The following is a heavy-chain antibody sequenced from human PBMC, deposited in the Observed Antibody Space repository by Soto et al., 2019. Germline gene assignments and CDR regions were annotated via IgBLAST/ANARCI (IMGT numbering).Heavy chain of an antibody. J-gene: IGHJ4*02. CDR3: TTAGPAIAVAGSDFDS. CDR1: GLTFSNAW. V-gene: IGHV3-15*01. Sequence: EVQLVESGGGLVKPGGSLRLSCAASGLTFSNAWMNWVRQAPGKGLEWVGRIKSNTVGGTTDYAAPVKGRFTISRDDSKNTLYLQMNSLNSEDTAVYYCTTAGPAIAVAGSDFDSWGQGTLVTVSS. D-gene: IGHD6-19*01. CDR2: IKSNTVGGTT.